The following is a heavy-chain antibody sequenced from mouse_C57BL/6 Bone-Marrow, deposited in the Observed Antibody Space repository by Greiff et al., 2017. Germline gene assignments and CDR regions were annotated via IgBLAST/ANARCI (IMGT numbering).Heavy chain of an antibody. Sequence: VKLMESGPGLVQPSQSLSITCTVSGFSLTSYGVHWVRQSPGKGLEWLGVIWSGGSTDYNAAFISRLSISKDNSKSQVFFKMNSLQADDTAIYYCARSLFAYWGKGTLVTVSA. CDR2: IWSGGST. V-gene: IGHV2-2*01. CDR3: ARSLFAY. J-gene: IGHJ3*01. CDR1: GFSLTSYG.